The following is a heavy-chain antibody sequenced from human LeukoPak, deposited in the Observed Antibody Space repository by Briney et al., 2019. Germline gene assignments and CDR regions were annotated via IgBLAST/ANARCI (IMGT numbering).Heavy chain of an antibody. D-gene: IGHD3/OR15-3a*01. CDR1: GLTFSTYA. J-gene: IGHJ3*01. Sequence: GGSLRLSCAASGLTFSTYAMSWVRQAPGKGLEWVSVISDNGYNSCYGDSVKGRFTISRDNSKNTLFLQMTNLRVEDTAVYYCATPGGTFWGQGTMVTVSS. CDR2: ISDNGYNS. CDR3: ATPGGTF. V-gene: IGHV3-23*01.